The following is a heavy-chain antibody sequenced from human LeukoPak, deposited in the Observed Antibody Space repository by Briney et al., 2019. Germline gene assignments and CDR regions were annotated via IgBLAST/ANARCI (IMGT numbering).Heavy chain of an antibody. Sequence: GGSLRLSCAASGFTFSSYAMSCVRQAPGKGLEWVSAISGSGGSTYYADSVKGRFTISRDNSKNTLYLQMNSLRAEDTAVYYCARDGRYYYDSSGSAFDIWGQGTMVTVSS. D-gene: IGHD3-22*01. V-gene: IGHV3-23*01. CDR3: ARDGRYYYDSSGSAFDI. J-gene: IGHJ3*02. CDR2: ISGSGGST. CDR1: GFTFSSYA.